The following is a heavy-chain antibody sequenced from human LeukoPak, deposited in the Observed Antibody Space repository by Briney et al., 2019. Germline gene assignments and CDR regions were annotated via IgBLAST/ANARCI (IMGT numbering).Heavy chain of an antibody. CDR1: GGSISSYY. D-gene: IGHD6-13*01. CDR2: IYYSGST. V-gene: IGHV4-59*01. CDR3: ARDISRYSNDAFDI. J-gene: IGHJ3*02. Sequence: SETLSLTCTVSGGSISSYYWSWIRQPPGKGLEWIGYIYYSGSTNYNPSLKSRVTISVDTSKNQFSLKLSSVTAADTAVYYCARDISRYSNDAFDIWGQGTMVTVSS.